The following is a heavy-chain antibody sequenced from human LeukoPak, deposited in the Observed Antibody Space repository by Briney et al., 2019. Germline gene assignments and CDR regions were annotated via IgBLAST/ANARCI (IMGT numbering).Heavy chain of an antibody. D-gene: IGHD5-18*01. CDR2: IIPIFGTA. Sequence: GASVKVSCKASGGTFNNYTISWVRQAPGQGLEWMGGIIPIFGTANYAQKFQGRVTITADKSTSTVYMELSSLRSEDTAVYYCARGKTAMVTIPFDYWGQGTLVTVSS. J-gene: IGHJ4*02. V-gene: IGHV1-69*06. CDR3: ARGKTAMVTIPFDY. CDR1: GGTFNNYT.